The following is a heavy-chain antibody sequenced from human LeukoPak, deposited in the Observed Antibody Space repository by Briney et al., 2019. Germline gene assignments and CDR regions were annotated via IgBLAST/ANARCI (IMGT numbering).Heavy chain of an antibody. CDR2: ISSSSSYI. CDR3: ARAGTYSSSSYFDY. J-gene: IGHJ4*02. Sequence: GGSLRLSCVASGFTLTAYWMTWVRQAPGKGLEWVSSISSSSSYIYYADSVKGRFTISRDNAKNSLYLQMNSLRAEDTAVYYCARAGTYSSSSYFDYWGQGTLVTVSS. D-gene: IGHD6-6*01. CDR1: GFTLTAYW. V-gene: IGHV3-21*01.